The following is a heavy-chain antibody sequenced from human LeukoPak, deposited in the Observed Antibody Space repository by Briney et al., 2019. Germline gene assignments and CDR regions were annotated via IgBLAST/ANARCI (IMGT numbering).Heavy chain of an antibody. CDR1: GFTFSSYN. V-gene: IGHV3-74*01. CDR2: ISSDGGTT. J-gene: IGHJ5*02. D-gene: IGHD4-11*01. CDR3: ARDHSPGWFDP. Sequence: GGFLRLSCAASGFTFSSYNINWVRQAPGKGLVWVSRISSDGGTTAYADSVKGRFTISRDNAKNALYLQMNSLRAEDTAVYYCARDHSPGWFDPWGQGTLVTVSS.